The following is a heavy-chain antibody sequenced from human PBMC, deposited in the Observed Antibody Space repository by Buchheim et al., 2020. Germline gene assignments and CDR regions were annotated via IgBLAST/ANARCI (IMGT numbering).Heavy chain of an antibody. CDR3: ARGMFFYDSGGYLRGGAYFYYHYAMDV. V-gene: IGHV4-34*01. CDR1: GGSFSGHS. CDR2: INQGGTT. Sequence: QVQLQQWGAGLLKPSETLSLTCGVYGGSFSGHSWSWIRQSPGKGLDWLGEINQGGTTNYNPSLKSRVTISADTSNNQFSLKLTSATAADTAVYYCARGMFFYDSGGYLRGGAYFYYHYAMDVWGQGTT. D-gene: IGHD3-22*01. J-gene: IGHJ6*02.